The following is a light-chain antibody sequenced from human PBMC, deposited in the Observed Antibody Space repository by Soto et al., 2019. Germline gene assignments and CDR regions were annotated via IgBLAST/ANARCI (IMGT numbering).Light chain of an antibody. V-gene: IGLV2-11*01. CDR1: SSDVGGYNY. Sequence: QSVLTQPRSVSGSPGQSVTISCTGTSSDVGGYNYVSWYQQHPGKAPKLMIYDVSKRPSGVPDRFSGSKSGNTASLTISGLQAEDEADYYCCSYAGSYTLVFGTGTKDTVL. CDR2: DVS. J-gene: IGLJ1*01. CDR3: CSYAGSYTLV.